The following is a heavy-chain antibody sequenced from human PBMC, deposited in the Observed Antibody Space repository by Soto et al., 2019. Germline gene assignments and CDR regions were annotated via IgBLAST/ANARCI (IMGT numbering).Heavy chain of an antibody. CDR3: AGDRGDCSGGRCYFKPYNEFDP. CDR1: GGSISSGDYY. CDR2: IYYSAST. Sequence: PSETQSLTCTVSGGSISSGDYYWSWIPEPPGKGLEWIGYIYYSASTDYNPSLKSPVTISVDTSKNQFSLKLSSVTAAATAVYYCAGDRGDCSGGRCYFKPYNEFDPWGQGTLVTVSS. V-gene: IGHV4-30-4*01. D-gene: IGHD2-15*01. J-gene: IGHJ5*02.